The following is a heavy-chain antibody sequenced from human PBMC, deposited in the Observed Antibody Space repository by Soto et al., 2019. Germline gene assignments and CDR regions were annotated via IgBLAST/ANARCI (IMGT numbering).Heavy chain of an antibody. J-gene: IGHJ5*02. CDR2: ISSGSSYI. Sequence: EVQLVESGGGLVKPGGSLRLSCVASGFTFSKYSMNWVRQAPDKGLEWVSAISSGSSYIYYAESVKGRFTISRDNGENSLYLQMNSLRPEDTAIYYCARQPCSSPSCYPNYFAPWGPGTLVTVSS. CDR1: GFTFSKYS. D-gene: IGHD2-2*01. V-gene: IGHV3-21*01. CDR3: ARQPCSSPSCYPNYFAP.